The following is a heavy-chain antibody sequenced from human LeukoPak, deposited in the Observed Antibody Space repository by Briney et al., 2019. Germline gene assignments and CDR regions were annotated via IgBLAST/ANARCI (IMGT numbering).Heavy chain of an antibody. D-gene: IGHD3/OR15-3a*01. V-gene: IGHV4-38-2*02. J-gene: IGHJ4*02. CDR1: GYSISSGYY. CDR2: IYHSGST. Sequence: PSGTLSLTCTVSGYSISSGYYWGWIRQPPGKGLEWIGSIYHSGSTYYNPSLKSRVTISVDTSKNQFSLKLSSVTAADTAVYYCARQTGSGLFTLPGGQGTLVTVSS. CDR3: ARQTGSGLFTLP.